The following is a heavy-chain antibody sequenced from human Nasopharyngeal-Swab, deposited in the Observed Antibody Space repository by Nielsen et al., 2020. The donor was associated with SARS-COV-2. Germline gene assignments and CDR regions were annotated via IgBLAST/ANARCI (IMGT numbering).Heavy chain of an antibody. CDR3: TRLYLIEGYQVPFYYEYGMDV. J-gene: IGHJ6*02. D-gene: IGHD2-2*01. CDR1: GFTLSGSA. Sequence: GGSLRLSCAASGFTLSGSAMHWVRQASGKGLEWVGRIRSKANSYATAYAASVKGRFTISRDDSKNTAYRQMNSLKTEDTAVYYCTRLYLIEGYQVPFYYEYGMDVWGQGTTVTVSS. V-gene: IGHV3-73*01. CDR2: IRSKANSYAT.